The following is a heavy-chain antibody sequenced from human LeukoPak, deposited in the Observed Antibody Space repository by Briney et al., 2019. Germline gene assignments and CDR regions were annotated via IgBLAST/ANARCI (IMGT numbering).Heavy chain of an antibody. D-gene: IGHD3-10*01. CDR1: GDTLSGHW. CDR3: ARDLGVQEYGPGY. Sequence: GGSLSLSCVASGDTLSGHWMTWVRQAPGKGLEWVANIKKDGSEKYYVDSVKGRFTISRDNAKNSLYLEMNSLRAEDTALYYCARDLGVQEYGPGYWGQGTLVTVSS. V-gene: IGHV3-7*03. CDR2: IKKDGSEK. J-gene: IGHJ4*02.